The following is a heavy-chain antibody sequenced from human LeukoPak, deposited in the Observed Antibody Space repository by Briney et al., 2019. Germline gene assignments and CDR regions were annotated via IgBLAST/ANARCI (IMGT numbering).Heavy chain of an antibody. J-gene: IGHJ4*02. CDR3: ARTYDSSGYYRSPYYFDY. CDR1: GYTLTELS. D-gene: IGHD3-22*01. V-gene: IGHV1-24*01. CDR2: FDPEDGET. Sequence: ASVKVSCKVSGYTLTELSMHWVRQAPGKGLEWMGGFDPEDGETIYAQKFQGRVTMTTDTSTSTAYMELRSLRSDDTAVYYCARTYDSSGYYRSPYYFDYWGQGTLVTVSS.